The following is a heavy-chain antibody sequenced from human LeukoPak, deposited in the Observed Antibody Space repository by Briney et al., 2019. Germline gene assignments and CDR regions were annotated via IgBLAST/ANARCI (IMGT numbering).Heavy chain of an antibody. V-gene: IGHV3-23*01. D-gene: IGHD4-17*01. CDR1: GFRFSAYG. Sequence: PGGSLRLSCDASGFRFSAYGMSWLRQAPGQGLEGVSGLSANGSVTFYARTVRGRFTISRDNSKNTLHLQMSSLRADDSALYYCARFGDYGEYWGQGTLVIVSS. CDR3: ARFGDYGEY. CDR2: LSANGSVT. J-gene: IGHJ4*02.